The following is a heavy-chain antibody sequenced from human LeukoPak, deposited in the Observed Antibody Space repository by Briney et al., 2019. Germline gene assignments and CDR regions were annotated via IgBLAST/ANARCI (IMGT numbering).Heavy chain of an antibody. D-gene: IGHD3-10*01. Sequence: GGSLRLSCAASGFTFSSYAMSWVRQATGKGLEWVSAIGTAGDTHYPGSVKGRFTISRENAKKSLYLQMNSLRAGDTAVYYCARGSGGAFDIWGQGTMVTVSS. CDR3: ARGSGGAFDI. CDR1: GFTFSSYA. J-gene: IGHJ3*02. V-gene: IGHV3-13*01. CDR2: IGTAGDT.